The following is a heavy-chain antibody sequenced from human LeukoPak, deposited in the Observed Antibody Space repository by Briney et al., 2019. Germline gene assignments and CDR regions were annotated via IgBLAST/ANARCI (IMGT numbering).Heavy chain of an antibody. CDR2: ISSGGSTV. J-gene: IGHJ3*02. CDR1: GFTFSSYE. Sequence: GGSLRLSCAASGFTFSSYEMNWVRQAPGKGLEWVSYISSGGSTVHYADSVKGRFTISRDNAKNSLYLQMNSLRAEDTAVYYCARVRKYSSGWYDAFDIWGQGTMVTVSS. V-gene: IGHV3-48*03. D-gene: IGHD6-19*01. CDR3: ARVRKYSSGWYDAFDI.